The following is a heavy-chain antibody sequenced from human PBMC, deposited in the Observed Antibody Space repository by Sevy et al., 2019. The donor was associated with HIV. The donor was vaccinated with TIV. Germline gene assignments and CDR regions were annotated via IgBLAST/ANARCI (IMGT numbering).Heavy chain of an antibody. CDR3: ATPKYVGYDYESLDI. Sequence: ASVKVSCKVSGYTLNKLSMHWERQAPGKGREWMGGFDPEGGETIYEQKFQGRVTLTEDTSTDTAYMELSSLTSEDTAVYYCATPKYVGYDYESLDIWGQRTMVTVSS. V-gene: IGHV1-24*01. CDR2: FDPEGGET. J-gene: IGHJ3*02. D-gene: IGHD5-12*01. CDR1: GYTLNKLS.